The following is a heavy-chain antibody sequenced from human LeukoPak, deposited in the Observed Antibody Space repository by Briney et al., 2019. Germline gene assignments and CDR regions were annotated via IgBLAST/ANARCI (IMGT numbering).Heavy chain of an antibody. V-gene: IGHV4-34*01. Sequence: PSETLSLTCAVYGGSFSGYYWSWIRQPPGKGLEWIGEINHSGSTNYNPSLKSRVTISVDTSKNQFSLKLSSVTAADTAVYYCARLGGSGRLRLLDYWGQGTLVTVSS. J-gene: IGHJ4*02. CDR3: ARLGGSGRLRLLDY. D-gene: IGHD3-10*01. CDR2: INHSGST. CDR1: GGSFSGYY.